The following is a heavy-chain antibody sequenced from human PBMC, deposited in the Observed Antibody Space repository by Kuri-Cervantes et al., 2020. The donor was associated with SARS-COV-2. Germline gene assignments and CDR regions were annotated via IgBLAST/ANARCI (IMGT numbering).Heavy chain of an antibody. D-gene: IGHD3-10*01. J-gene: IGHJ4*02. Sequence: GSLRLSCTVSGGSISSSSYYWGWIRQPPGKGLEWIGSIYYSGSTYYNPSLKSRVTMSVDTSKNQFSLKLSSATAADTAVYYCARVKDWFGEPKFDYWGQGTLVTVSS. CDR3: ARVKDWFGEPKFDY. CDR1: GGSISSSSYY. CDR2: IYYSGST. V-gene: IGHV4-39*07.